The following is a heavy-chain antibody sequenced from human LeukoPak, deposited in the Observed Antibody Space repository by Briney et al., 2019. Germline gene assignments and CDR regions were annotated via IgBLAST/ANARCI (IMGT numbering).Heavy chain of an antibody. D-gene: IGHD3-22*01. V-gene: IGHV3-53*01. CDR1: GFTVSSNY. Sequence: GGSLRLSCAASGFTVSSNYMSWVRQAPGKGLEWVSVIYSGGSTYYADSVKGRFTISRDNAKNSLYLQMNSLRADDTAVYYCAYGNYYDSSGSLFDYWGQGTLVTVSS. CDR3: AYGNYYDSSGSLFDY. J-gene: IGHJ4*02. CDR2: IYSGGST.